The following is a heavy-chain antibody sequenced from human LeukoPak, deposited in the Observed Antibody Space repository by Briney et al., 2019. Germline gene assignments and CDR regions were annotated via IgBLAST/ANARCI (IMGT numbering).Heavy chain of an antibody. Sequence: GGSLRPSCAASGFTFSSQWMSWVRQAPGKGLEWVANIKEDGSKENYEDSVKGRFTISRDNAKNSLYLQMSSLRAEDTAIYYCARAYSWGQGTRVTVSS. CDR2: IKEDGSKE. CDR3: ARAYS. J-gene: IGHJ5*02. CDR1: GFTFSSQW. D-gene: IGHD2-21*01. V-gene: IGHV3-7*04.